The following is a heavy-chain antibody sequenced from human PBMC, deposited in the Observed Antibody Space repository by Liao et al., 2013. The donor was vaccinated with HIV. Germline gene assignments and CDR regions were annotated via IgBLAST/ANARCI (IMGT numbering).Heavy chain of an antibody. J-gene: IGHJ3*02. CDR3: ARVRGADGYNTGAFDI. Sequence: QVQLQESGPGLVKPSETLSLTCTVSGGSISSYYWSWIRQPAGKGLDWIGRIYSSGSTNYNPSLKSRVTMSVDTSKNQFSLKLSSVTAADTAVYYCARVRGADGYNTGAFDIWGQGDNGHRLF. CDR2: IYSSGST. CDR1: GGSISSYY. V-gene: IGHV4-4*07. D-gene: IGHD5-24*01.